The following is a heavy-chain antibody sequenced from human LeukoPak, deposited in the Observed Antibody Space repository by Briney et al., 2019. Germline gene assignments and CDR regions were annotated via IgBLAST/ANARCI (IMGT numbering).Heavy chain of an antibody. CDR3: TREAWGRSYFDY. D-gene: IGHD3-16*01. CDR1: GYIFTNYY. Sequence: ASVKVSCKASGYIFTNYYTHWVRQAPGQGHEWMGIINPSGGTTTYAQKFQGRVTVTRDTSTTTVYMELSSLRSEDTAVYYCTREAWGRSYFDYWGQGALVTVSS. J-gene: IGHJ4*02. V-gene: IGHV1-46*01. CDR2: INPSGGTT.